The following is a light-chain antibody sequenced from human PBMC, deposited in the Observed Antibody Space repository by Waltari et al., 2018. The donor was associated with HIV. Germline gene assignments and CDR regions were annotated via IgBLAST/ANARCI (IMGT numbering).Light chain of an antibody. J-gene: IGLJ1*01. CDR1: SRDVGRYNL. CDR3: CSYAGSSTLV. Sequence: QSALTQPASVSGSPGQSITISCIGTSRDVGRYNLVSWYQQHPGKAPKLMIYEGSKRPSGVSNRFSGSKSGNTASLTISGLQAEDEADYYCCSYAGSSTLVFGTGTKVTVL. V-gene: IGLV2-23*01. CDR2: EGS.